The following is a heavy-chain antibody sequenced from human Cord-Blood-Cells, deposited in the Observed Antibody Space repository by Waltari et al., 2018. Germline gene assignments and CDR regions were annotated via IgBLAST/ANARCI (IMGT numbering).Heavy chain of an antibody. CDR1: GYSFTSYW. D-gene: IGHD2-15*01. CDR3: ARLQGVVVVVAATHGAFDI. Sequence: EVQLVQSGAEVKKPGESLKISCKGSGYSFTSYWIGWVRQLPGKGREWMGIIYPGDSDTRYSPSFQGQVTISADKSISTAYLQWSSLKASDTAMYYCARLQGVVVVVAATHGAFDIWGQGTMVTVSS. V-gene: IGHV5-51*01. CDR2: IYPGDSDT. J-gene: IGHJ3*02.